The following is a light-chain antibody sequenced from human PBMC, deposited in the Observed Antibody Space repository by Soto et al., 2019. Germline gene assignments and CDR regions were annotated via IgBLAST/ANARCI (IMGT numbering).Light chain of an antibody. CDR1: SSNIGAGYD. J-gene: IGLJ1*01. CDR3: QSYDSSLSGYV. CDR2: GNS. V-gene: IGLV1-40*01. Sequence: HSVLTQPPSVSGAPGQRVTISCTGSSSNIGAGYDVHWYQQLPGTAPKLLIYGNSNRPSGVPDRFSGSKSGTSASLAITGLQAEDEADYYCQSYDSSLSGYVFGTGTKLTAL.